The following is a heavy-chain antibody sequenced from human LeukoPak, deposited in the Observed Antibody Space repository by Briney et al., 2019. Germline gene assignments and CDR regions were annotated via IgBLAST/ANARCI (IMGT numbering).Heavy chain of an antibody. CDR2: ISSSGSTI. Sequence: GGSLRLSCGASGFTSTTHWIHWVRQAPGKGLEWVSYISSSGSTIYYADSVKGRFTISRDNAKNSLYLQMNSLRAEDTAVYYCARMGFECSSTSCYYYYYMDVWGKGTTVTVSS. CDR1: GFTSTTHW. J-gene: IGHJ6*03. CDR3: ARMGFECSSTSCYYYYYMDV. V-gene: IGHV3-48*04. D-gene: IGHD2-2*01.